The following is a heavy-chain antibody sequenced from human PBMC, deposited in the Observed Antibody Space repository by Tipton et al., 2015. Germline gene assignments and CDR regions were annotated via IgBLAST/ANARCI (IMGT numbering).Heavy chain of an antibody. D-gene: IGHD2-2*01. Sequence: GSLRLSCAASGFTFSGSAMHWVRQASGKGLEWVGRIRSKGNSYATAYAASVKGRFTISRDNSKNTLYLQMNSLRAEDTAVYYCATDSPGKYPFEYWGQGTLVTVSS. CDR2: IRSKGNSYAT. CDR3: ATDSPGKYPFEY. V-gene: IGHV3-73*01. CDR1: GFTFSGSA. J-gene: IGHJ4*02.